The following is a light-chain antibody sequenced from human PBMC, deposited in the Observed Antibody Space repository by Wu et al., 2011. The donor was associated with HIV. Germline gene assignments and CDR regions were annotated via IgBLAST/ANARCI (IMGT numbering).Light chain of an antibody. CDR2: DTS. CDR1: QSVSNS. Sequence: VLTQSPATLSLSPGDRATLSCRASQSVSNSLAWYQQKPGQTPRLLIFDTSIRATGTPARFSGRGSGIDFTLTITALESDDFAVYYCQHRRTFGQGTRLEIK. V-gene: IGKV3-11*01. J-gene: IGKJ5*01. CDR3: QHRRT.